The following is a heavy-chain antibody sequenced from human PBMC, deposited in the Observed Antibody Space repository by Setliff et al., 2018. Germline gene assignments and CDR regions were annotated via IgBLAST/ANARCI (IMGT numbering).Heavy chain of an antibody. D-gene: IGHD6-19*01. J-gene: IGHJ4*02. CDR1: GFTFSSYA. V-gene: IGHV3-23*01. CDR3: TRASSVAVAGSSI. CDR2: ISGSGGST. Sequence: PGGSLRLSCAASGFTFSSYAMSWVRKAPGKGLEWVSAISGSGGSTSYADSVKGRFTISRDNSKNTLYLQMNSLKTEDTAVYYCTRASSVAVAGSSIWGQGTLVTVSS.